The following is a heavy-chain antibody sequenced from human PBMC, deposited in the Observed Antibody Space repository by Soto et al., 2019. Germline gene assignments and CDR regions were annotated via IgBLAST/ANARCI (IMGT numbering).Heavy chain of an antibody. CDR1: GGSISSGDYY. D-gene: IGHD3-16*02. CDR2: IYYSGST. J-gene: IGHJ4*02. V-gene: IGHV4-30-4*01. CDR3: ARAVGDYVWGSYRRALDY. Sequence: PSETLSLTCTVSGGSISSGDYYWSWIRQPPGKGLEWIGYIYYSGSTYYNPSLKSRVTISVDTSKNQFSLKLSSVTAADTAVYYCARAVGDYVWGSYRRALDYWCQGTLVTVSS.